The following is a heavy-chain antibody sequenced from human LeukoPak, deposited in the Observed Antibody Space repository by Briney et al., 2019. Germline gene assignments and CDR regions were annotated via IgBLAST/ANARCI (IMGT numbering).Heavy chain of an antibody. J-gene: IGHJ4*02. CDR2: IWYDGSNK. D-gene: IGHD3-16*01. CDR1: GFTFSSYG. CDR3: AKDVKAYGGYYFDY. Sequence: PGGSLRLPCAASGFTFSSYGMHWVRQAPGKGLEWVAVIWYDGSNKYYADSVKGRFTISRDNSKNTLYLQMNSLRAEDTAVYYCAKDVKAYGGYYFDYWGQGTLVTVSS. V-gene: IGHV3-33*06.